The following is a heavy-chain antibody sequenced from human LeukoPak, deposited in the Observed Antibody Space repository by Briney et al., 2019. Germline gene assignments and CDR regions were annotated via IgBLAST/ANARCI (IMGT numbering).Heavy chain of an antibody. J-gene: IGHJ5*02. D-gene: IGHD6-13*01. CDR2: MYYSRST. CDR1: GGSISSGGYY. Sequence: PSETLSLTCTVSGGSISSGGYYWSWIRQHPGGGLQWIGYMYYSRSTYYNPSLKSRVTISVDTSKNQFSLKLSSVTAADTAVYYCARRIAAAGTRWFDPWGQGTLVPVSS. V-gene: IGHV4-31*03. CDR3: ARRIAAAGTRWFDP.